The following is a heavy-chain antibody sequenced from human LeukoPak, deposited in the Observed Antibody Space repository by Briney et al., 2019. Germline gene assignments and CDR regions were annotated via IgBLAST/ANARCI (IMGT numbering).Heavy chain of an antibody. J-gene: IGHJ6*02. V-gene: IGHV4-59*08. D-gene: IGHD3-22*01. CDR2: IYYSGST. CDR1: GGSISSYY. Sequence: SETLSLTCTVSGGSISSYYWNWIRQPPGKGLEWIGYIYYSGSTNYNPSLKSRVTISVDTSKNQFSLKLSSVTAADTAVYYCARSIVVSVNYFYYGMDVWGQGTQVIVSS. CDR3: ARSIVVSVNYFYYGMDV.